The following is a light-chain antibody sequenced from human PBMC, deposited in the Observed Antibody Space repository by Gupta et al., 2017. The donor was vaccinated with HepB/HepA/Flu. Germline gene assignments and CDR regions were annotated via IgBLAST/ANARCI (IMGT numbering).Light chain of an antibody. J-gene: IGKJ4*01. CDR1: QSISSY. V-gene: IGKV3-11*01. Sequence: EIVLTQSPVTPSLSPGERATLSCRASQSISSYLAWYQQRPGQAPRLLIYDASNRATGIPARFSGSGSGTDFTLTISGLEPGDFAVYYCQQRSNWPLTFGGGTKVEIK. CDR2: DAS. CDR3: QQRSNWPLT.